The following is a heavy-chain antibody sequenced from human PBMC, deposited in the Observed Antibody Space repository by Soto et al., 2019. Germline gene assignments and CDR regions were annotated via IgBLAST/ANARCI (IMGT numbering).Heavy chain of an antibody. V-gene: IGHV4-59*12. J-gene: IGHJ4*02. CDR2: IYYSGST. CDR1: GGSISTYY. D-gene: IGHD3-22*01. CDR3: ARGGVDYYDSSGYYFSPYYFDY. Sequence: SETLSLTCTVSGGSISTYYWSWIRQSPGKGLEWIGYIYYSGSTYYNPSLKSRVTISVDRSKNQFSLKLSSVTAADTAVYYCARGGVDYYDSSGYYFSPYYFDYWGQGTLVTV.